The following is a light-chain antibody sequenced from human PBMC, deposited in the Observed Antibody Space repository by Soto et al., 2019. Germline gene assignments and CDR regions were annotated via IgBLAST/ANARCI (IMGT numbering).Light chain of an antibody. CDR2: EDN. CDR3: QSYDSTTVV. J-gene: IGLJ2*01. Sequence: NFMLTQPHSVSESPGKTVTISCTRSSGSIASNYVQWYQQRPGSAPTTVIYEDNQRPSGVPARFSGSIDSSSNSASLTISGLKTEDEADNYCQSYDSTTVVFGGGTKLTVL. V-gene: IGLV6-57*04. CDR1: SGSIASNY.